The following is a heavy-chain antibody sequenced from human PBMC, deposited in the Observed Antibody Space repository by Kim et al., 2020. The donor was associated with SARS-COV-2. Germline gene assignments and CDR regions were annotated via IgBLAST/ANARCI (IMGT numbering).Heavy chain of an antibody. J-gene: IGHJ6*01. D-gene: IGHD3-22*01. Sequence: YANSVKSRFTIPRDKSKNRLYLQMNSRRAEDTAVYYCARRDSSGFYGVDVWGQRTTVTVSS. CDR3: ARRDSSGFYGVDV. V-gene: IGHV3-30*13.